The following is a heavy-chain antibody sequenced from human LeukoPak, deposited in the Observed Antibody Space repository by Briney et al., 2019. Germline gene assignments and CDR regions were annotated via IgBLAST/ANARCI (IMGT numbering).Heavy chain of an antibody. V-gene: IGHV4-34*01. J-gene: IGHJ4*02. Sequence: SETLSLTCAVYGGSFSGYYRSWIRQPPGKGLEWIGEINHSGSTNYNPSLKSRVTISVDTSKNQFSLKLSSVTAADTAVYYCARIWDTAMGPFDYWGQGTLVTVSS. CDR1: GGSFSGYY. D-gene: IGHD5-18*01. CDR3: ARIWDTAMGPFDY. CDR2: INHSGST.